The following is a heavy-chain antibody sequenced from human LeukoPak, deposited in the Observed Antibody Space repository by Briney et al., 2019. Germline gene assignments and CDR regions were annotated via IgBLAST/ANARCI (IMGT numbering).Heavy chain of an antibody. D-gene: IGHD6-13*01. Sequence: GGSLRLSCAASGFTFSNYGMHWVRQAPGKGLEWVAFIRYDGSNKYYADSVKGRFTITRDNSKNTLYLQMNSLRAEDTAVYYCARVDWVGSSSSIWFDPWGQGTLVTVSS. V-gene: IGHV3-30*02. CDR3: ARVDWVGSSSSIWFDP. CDR2: IRYDGSNK. J-gene: IGHJ5*02. CDR1: GFTFSNYG.